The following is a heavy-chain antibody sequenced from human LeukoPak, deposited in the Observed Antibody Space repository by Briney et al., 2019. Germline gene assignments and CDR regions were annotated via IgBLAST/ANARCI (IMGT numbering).Heavy chain of an antibody. D-gene: IGHD6-19*01. V-gene: IGHV3-9*01. CDR1: GFTFDDYA. Sequence: GRSLGLSCAASGFTFDDYAMPWVRQAPGKGLEWVSGISWNSGSIGYADSVKGRFTISRDNAKNSLYLQMNSLRAEDTALYYCAKASRIAVAGTFDYWGQGTLVTVSS. J-gene: IGHJ4*02. CDR3: AKASRIAVAGTFDY. CDR2: ISWNSGSI.